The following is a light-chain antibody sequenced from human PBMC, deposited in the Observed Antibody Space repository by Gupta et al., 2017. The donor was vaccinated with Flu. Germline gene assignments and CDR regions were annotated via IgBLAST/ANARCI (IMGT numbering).Light chain of an antibody. V-gene: IGKV3-15*01. Sequence: PGTLSVSPGERGTLSCRASQGVSSNLAWYQQKPGQAPRLLIYGASTRATGIPARFSGSGSGTEFTLTISILHSEDFAVYYCQRDNNGPYSFGQGTKLEIK. J-gene: IGKJ2*03. CDR1: QGVSSN. CDR2: GAS. CDR3: QRDNNGPYS.